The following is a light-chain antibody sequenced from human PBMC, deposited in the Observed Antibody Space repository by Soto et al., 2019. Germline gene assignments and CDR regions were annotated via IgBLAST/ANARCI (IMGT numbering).Light chain of an antibody. CDR3: LQLNSYPLT. CDR2: GAS. CDR1: QSVSSN. Sequence: ETVMTQSPGTLSVSLGERATLSCRASQSVSSNLAWYQQKPGQAPRLLIYGASTRATGIPARFSGSGSGTEFTLTISSLQPEDFATYYCLQLNSYPLTFGGGTKVDIK. V-gene: IGKV3-15*01. J-gene: IGKJ4*01.